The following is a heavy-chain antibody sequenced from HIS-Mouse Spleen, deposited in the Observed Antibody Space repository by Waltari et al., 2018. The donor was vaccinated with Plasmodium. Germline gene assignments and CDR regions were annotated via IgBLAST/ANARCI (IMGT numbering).Heavy chain of an antibody. CDR3: ARDQGYDFWSAQNWFDP. Sequence: EEELVESGGGLVQPGGSLRLSCAASGFTFRSFWMSWVRQAPGKGLEWVANIKQEGREKYYVDSVNGRFTLSRDNAKNSLYLQMNSLRAEDTAVYYCARDQGYDFWSAQNWFDPWGQGTLVTVSS. CDR2: IKQEGREK. J-gene: IGHJ5*02. D-gene: IGHD3-3*01. V-gene: IGHV3-7*01. CDR1: GFTFRSFW.